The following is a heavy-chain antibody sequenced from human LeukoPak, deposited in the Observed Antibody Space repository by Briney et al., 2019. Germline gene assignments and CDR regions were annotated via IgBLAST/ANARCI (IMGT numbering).Heavy chain of an antibody. V-gene: IGHV1-8*01. J-gene: IGHJ4*02. D-gene: IGHD6-19*01. CDR1: GYTFTSYD. CDR2: MNPNSGNT. CDR3: ASGYSSGWFPFDY. Sequence: GASVKVSCKASGYTFTSYDINWVRQATGQGLEWMGWMNPNSGNTGYAQKFQGRVTMTRNTSISTAYMELSSLRSEDTAVFYCASGYSSGWFPFDYWGQGTLVTVSS.